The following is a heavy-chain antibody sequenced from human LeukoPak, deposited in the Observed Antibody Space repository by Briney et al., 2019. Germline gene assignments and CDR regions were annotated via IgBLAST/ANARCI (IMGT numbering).Heavy chain of an antibody. CDR3: ARHGLWFGEFPFDY. J-gene: IGHJ4*02. D-gene: IGHD3-10*01. CDR2: IYYSGST. Sequence: PSETPFLTCTVSGGSISSSSYYWGWIRQPPGKGLEWVGSIYYSGSTYYNPSLKSRVTISVDTSKNQFSLKLSSVTAADTAVYYCARHGLWFGEFPFDYWGQGTLVTVSS. CDR1: GGSISSSSYY. V-gene: IGHV4-39*01.